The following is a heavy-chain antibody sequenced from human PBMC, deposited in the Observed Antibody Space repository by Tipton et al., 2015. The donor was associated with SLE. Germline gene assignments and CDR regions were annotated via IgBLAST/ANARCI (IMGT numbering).Heavy chain of an antibody. D-gene: IGHD6-19*01. V-gene: IGHV4-59*11. Sequence: TLSLTCTVSGGSISSHYWSWIRQPPGKGLEWIGYIYFTGSTNYNPSLKSRVTISVDMPKSQFSLKLTSVTAADTAVYYCARGHSSGWYAFDYWGQGTLVTVSS. CDR3: ARGHSSGWYAFDY. CDR2: IYFTGST. J-gene: IGHJ4*02. CDR1: GGSISSHY.